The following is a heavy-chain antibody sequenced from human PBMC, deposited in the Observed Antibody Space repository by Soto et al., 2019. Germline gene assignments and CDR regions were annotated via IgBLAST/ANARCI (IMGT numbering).Heavy chain of an antibody. CDR3: ARGKGIFGVAVISDFYYGMDV. CDR1: GGSISSYY. J-gene: IGHJ6*02. Sequence: SETLSLTCSVSGGSISSYYWSWIRQPPGKGLEWIGYIYYSGSTNYNPSLKSRVTMTRDTSIRTAYMELSRLRSDDTAMYYCARGKGIFGVAVISDFYYGMDVWGQGTTVTSP. CDR2: IYYSGST. D-gene: IGHD3-3*01. V-gene: IGHV4-59*12.